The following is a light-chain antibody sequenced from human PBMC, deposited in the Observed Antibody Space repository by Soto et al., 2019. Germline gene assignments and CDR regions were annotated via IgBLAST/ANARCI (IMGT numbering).Light chain of an antibody. CDR1: QNINSN. Sequence: EKVMTQSPATLSVSPGERATLSCRASQNINSNLAWYQQKPGQAPRLLIYGASTRATGVPARFSGSGSGTDFTLTISSLQSEDFAVYFCQQYNNWHTFGQGTKLEIK. CDR2: GAS. V-gene: IGKV3-15*01. J-gene: IGKJ2*01. CDR3: QQYNNWHT.